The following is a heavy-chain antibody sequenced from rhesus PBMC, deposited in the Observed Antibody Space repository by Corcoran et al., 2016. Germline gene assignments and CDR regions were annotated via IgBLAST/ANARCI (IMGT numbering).Heavy chain of an antibody. V-gene: IGHV4S10*01. J-gene: IGHJ4*01. CDR1: GGSISASYW. D-gene: IGHD6S26*01. CDR2: IYGSSTNI. CDR3: ATTYSSGWSNFDY. Sequence: QVQLQESGPGVVKPSETLSLTCGVSGGSISASYWLSWIRQPPGKGLEWIGNIYGSSTNINHKPTLKSRNTMSKDTAKKQFALKLSSVTAADTAVYYCATTYSSGWSNFDYWGQGVLVTVSS.